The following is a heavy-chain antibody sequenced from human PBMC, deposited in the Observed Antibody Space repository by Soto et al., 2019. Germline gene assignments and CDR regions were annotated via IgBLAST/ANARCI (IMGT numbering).Heavy chain of an antibody. CDR1: GYTFTSYG. V-gene: IGHV1-18*01. CDR3: AGGGSYVAEWLSSIHAFDI. D-gene: IGHD3-3*01. J-gene: IGHJ3*02. Sequence: QVQLVQSGAEVKKPGASVKVSCKASGYTFTSYGISWVRQAPGQGLEWMGWISAYNGNTNYAQKLQGRVTMTTDTSTSSAYMERRSLRADDTAVDYCAGGGSYVAEWLSSIHAFDIWGQGTMVTVSS. CDR2: ISAYNGNT.